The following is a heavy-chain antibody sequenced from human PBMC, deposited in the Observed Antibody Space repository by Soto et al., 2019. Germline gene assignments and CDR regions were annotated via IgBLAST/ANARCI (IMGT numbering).Heavy chain of an antibody. CDR1: GGSISSYY. D-gene: IGHD3-16*01. Sequence: PSETLSLTCTVSGGSISSYYWSWIRQPPGKGLEWIGYIYYSGSTNYNPSLKSRVTISVDTSKNQFSLKLSSVTAADTAVYYCARALRRSYFDYWGQGTLVTVS. J-gene: IGHJ4*02. V-gene: IGHV4-59*01. CDR3: ARALRRSYFDY. CDR2: IYYSGST.